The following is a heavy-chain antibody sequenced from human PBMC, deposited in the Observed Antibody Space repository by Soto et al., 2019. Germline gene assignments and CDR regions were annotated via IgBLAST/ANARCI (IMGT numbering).Heavy chain of an antibody. CDR2: ISYDGSNK. CDR1: GSSLNNYW. J-gene: IGHJ6*02. CDR3: ARDVYYGDYVLDYGMDV. D-gene: IGHD4-17*01. Sequence: PGGSLRLSCGASGSSLNNYWINWVRQAPGKGLEWVAVISYDGSNKYYADSVKGRFTISRDNSKNTLYLQMNSLRAEDTAVYYCARDVYYGDYVLDYGMDVWGQGTTVTVSS. V-gene: IGHV3-30-3*01.